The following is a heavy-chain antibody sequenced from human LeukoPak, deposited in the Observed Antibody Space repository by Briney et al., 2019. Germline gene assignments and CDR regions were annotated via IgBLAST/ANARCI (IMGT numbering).Heavy chain of an antibody. CDR3: AKGMATGSSRSRPQDAFDI. V-gene: IGHV1-2*02. J-gene: IGHJ3*02. Sequence: ASVKVSCKASEYTFSGYYMHWVRQAPGQGLEWMGWINPNSGGTNYAQKFQGRVTMARDTSIDTAYMELSRLRSDDTAVYYCAKGMATGSSRSRPQDAFDIWGQGALVTVSS. CDR1: EYTFSGYY. D-gene: IGHD6-13*01. CDR2: INPNSGGT.